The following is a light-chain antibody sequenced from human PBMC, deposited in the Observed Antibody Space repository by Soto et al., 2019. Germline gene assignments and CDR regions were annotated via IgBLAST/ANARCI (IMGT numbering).Light chain of an antibody. V-gene: IGLV2-14*01. CDR1: SSDVGGYNY. CDR2: DVN. J-gene: IGLJ2*01. Sequence: QSALTQPASVSGSPGQSITISCTGTSSDVGGYNYVSWYQQHPGKAPKLMIYDVNNRPSGVSYRFSGSKSGNTASLTISGLQSEDASDYYCSSYTSSSTLVVFGGGTKLTVL. CDR3: SSYTSSSTLVV.